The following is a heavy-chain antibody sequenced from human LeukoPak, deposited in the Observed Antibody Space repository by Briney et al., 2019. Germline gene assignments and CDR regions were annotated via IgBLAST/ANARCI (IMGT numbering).Heavy chain of an antibody. CDR2: VYSGGST. V-gene: IGHV3-53*01. CDR1: GFTFDDYA. CDR3: ARTSSAVNTKGLDS. Sequence: GRSLRLSCAASGFTFDDYAMHWVRQAPGKGLEWVSVVYSGGSTEYADSVKGRFTISRDNSKNTLYLQMNSLRAEDTAVYYCARTSSAVNTKGLDSWGQGTLVTVSS. D-gene: IGHD6-13*01. J-gene: IGHJ4*02.